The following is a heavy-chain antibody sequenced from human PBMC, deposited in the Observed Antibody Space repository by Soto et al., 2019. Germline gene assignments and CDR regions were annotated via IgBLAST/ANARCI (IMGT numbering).Heavy chain of an antibody. Sequence: EVQLVESGGGLVKPGGSLRLSCAASGFTFSSYSMNWVRQAPGKGLEWVSSISSSSSYIYYADSVKGRFTISRDNAKNSLYLQMNRLRAEDTAVYYCARSPSRFLAWLFLNWFDPWGQGTLVTVSS. J-gene: IGHJ5*02. D-gene: IGHD3-3*01. CDR2: ISSSSSYI. CDR3: ARSPSRFLAWLFLNWFDP. CDR1: GFTFSSYS. V-gene: IGHV3-21*01.